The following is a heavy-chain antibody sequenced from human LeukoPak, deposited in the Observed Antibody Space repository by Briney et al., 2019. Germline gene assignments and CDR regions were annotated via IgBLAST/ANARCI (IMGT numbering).Heavy chain of an antibody. D-gene: IGHD4-17*01. J-gene: IGHJ4*02. CDR2: INAGNGNT. V-gene: IGHV1-3*03. Sequence: ASVKVSCKASGYTFTSYTMHWVRQAPGQSLEWMGWINAGNGNTKYSQEFQGRVTITRDTSASTAYMELGSLRSEDMAVYYCARGLRGYGDPAYYFDYWGQGTLVTVSS. CDR3: ARGLRGYGDPAYYFDY. CDR1: GYTFTSYT.